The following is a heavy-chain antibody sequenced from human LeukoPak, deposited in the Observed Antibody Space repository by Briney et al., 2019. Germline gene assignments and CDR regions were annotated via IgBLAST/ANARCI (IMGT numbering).Heavy chain of an antibody. D-gene: IGHD3-10*01. Sequence: GGSLRLSCAASGFTFSSYGMHWVRQAPGKGLEWVAVIWYDGSNKYYADSVKGRFTISRDNSKNTFYLQMNSLRAEDTAVYYCARGVSYGSGSYIGDPWGQGTLVTVSS. CDR3: ARGVSYGSGSYIGDP. V-gene: IGHV3-33*01. J-gene: IGHJ5*02. CDR2: IWYDGSNK. CDR1: GFTFSSYG.